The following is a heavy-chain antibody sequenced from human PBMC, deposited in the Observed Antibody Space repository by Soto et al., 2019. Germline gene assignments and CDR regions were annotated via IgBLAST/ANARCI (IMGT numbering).Heavy chain of an antibody. V-gene: IGHV4-59*01. CDR3: ARSDLRENAFDI. CDR1: GGSISSYY. CDR2: IYYSGST. D-gene: IGHD1-26*01. J-gene: IGHJ3*02. Sequence: SETLSLTCTVSGGSISSYYWSWIRQPPGKGLEWIGYIYYSGSTNYNPSLKSRVTISVDTSKNQFSLKLSSVTAADTAVYYCARSDLRENAFDIWGQGTMVTVSS.